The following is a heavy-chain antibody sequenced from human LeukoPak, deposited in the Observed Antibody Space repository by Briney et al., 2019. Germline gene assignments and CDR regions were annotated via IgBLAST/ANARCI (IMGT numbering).Heavy chain of an antibody. V-gene: IGHV1-3*01. Sequence: ASVNASCKASGYTFTTYAIHWVRQAPGQRLEWMGWINGGNGNTKYSQKFQGRVTITRDTSASTAYMELSSLTSEDTAVYYCAREGTAMVTSWYLDLWGRGTLVTVSS. CDR1: GYTFTTYA. J-gene: IGHJ2*01. D-gene: IGHD5-18*01. CDR3: AREGTAMVTSWYLDL. CDR2: INGGNGNT.